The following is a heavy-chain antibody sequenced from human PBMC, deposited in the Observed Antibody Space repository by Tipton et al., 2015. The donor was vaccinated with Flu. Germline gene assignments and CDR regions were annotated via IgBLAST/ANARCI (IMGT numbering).Heavy chain of an antibody. CDR2: INQDGSEK. D-gene: IGHD2-21*01. J-gene: IGHJ4*02. CDR3: ARGGRGILWRPLDY. Sequence: GSLRLSCAASGFTFSTFWMSWVRQAPGKGLEWVANINQDGSEKYYVDSVKGRFTISRDKAKNSLYLQMNSLRAEDTAVYYCARGGRGILWRPLDYWGQGTLVTVSS. V-gene: IGHV3-7*04. CDR1: GFTFSTFW.